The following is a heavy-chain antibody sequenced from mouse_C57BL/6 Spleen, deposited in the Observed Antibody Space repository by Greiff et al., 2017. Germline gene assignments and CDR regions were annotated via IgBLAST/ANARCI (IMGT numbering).Heavy chain of an antibody. CDR3: TTQNYCGCGYVIAY. V-gene: IGHV14-1*01. J-gene: IGHJ3*01. D-gene: IGHD1-1*01. Sequence: VQLQQSGAELVRPGASVKLSCTASGFNIKDYYMHWVKQRPEQGLEWIGRIDPEDGDTEYAPKFQGKATMTADTSSNTAYLQLSSLTSEDTAVYYCTTQNYCGCGYVIAYWGQGTLVTVSA. CDR2: IDPEDGDT. CDR1: GFNIKDYY.